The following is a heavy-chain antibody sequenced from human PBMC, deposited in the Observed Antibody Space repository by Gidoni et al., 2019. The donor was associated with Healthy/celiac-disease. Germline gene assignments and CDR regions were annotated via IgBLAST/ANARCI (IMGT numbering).Heavy chain of an antibody. Sequence: QVQLVQSGAEVKKPGASVKVSCKASGYPFTGYYMHWVRQAPGQGLEWMGWINPNSGGTNYAQKFQGRVTMTRDTSISTAYMELSRLRSDDTAVYYCARSMIVVVIQPNNSEYFQHWGQGTLVTVSS. J-gene: IGHJ1*01. CDR3: ARSMIVVVIQPNNSEYFQH. D-gene: IGHD3-22*01. V-gene: IGHV1-2*02. CDR2: INPNSGGT. CDR1: GYPFTGYY.